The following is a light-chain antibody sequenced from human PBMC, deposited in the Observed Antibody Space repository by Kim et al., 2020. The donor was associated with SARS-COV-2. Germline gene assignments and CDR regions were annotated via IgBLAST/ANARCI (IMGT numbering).Light chain of an antibody. J-gene: IGKJ2*01. V-gene: IGKV3D-15*01. CDR3: HQYNNWPYT. Sequence: ETAMTQSPATLSVSPGERATLSCRVSESITSNLAWYRQKPGQAPRLLISGISTRATDIPARFSGSGSGTEFTLTISSLQSEDSAVYYCHQYNNWPYTFGQGTKLEIK. CDR2: GIS. CDR1: ESITSN.